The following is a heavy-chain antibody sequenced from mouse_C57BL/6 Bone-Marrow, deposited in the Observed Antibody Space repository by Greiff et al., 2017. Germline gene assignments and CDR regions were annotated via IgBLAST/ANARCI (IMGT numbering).Heavy chain of an antibody. D-gene: IGHD3-1*01. CDR2: SLPGSGST. CDR3: AREGLPYAMDY. V-gene: IGHV1-9*01. CDR1: GYTFTGYW. Sequence: QVQLQQSGAELMKPGASVKLSCKATGYTFTGYWIEWVKQRPGHGLEWIGESLPGSGSTNYNEKFKGKATFAADTSYNTAYLQRSSLTTEDSAIYYCAREGLPYAMDYWGQGTSVTVSS. J-gene: IGHJ4*01.